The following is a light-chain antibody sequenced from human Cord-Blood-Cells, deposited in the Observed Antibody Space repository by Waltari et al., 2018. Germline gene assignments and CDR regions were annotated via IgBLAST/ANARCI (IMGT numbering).Light chain of an antibody. CDR3: QQYYSTPRT. CDR1: QSVLHSSNNKNY. V-gene: IGKV4-1*01. CDR2: WAS. J-gene: IGKJ1*01. Sequence: IVMTQSPDSLVVSLGERAAINCKSIQSVLHSSNNKNYLAWYQQKPGQPPKLLIYWASTRESGVPDRFSGSGSGTDFTLTISSLQAEDVAVYYCQQYYSTPRTFGQGTKVEIK.